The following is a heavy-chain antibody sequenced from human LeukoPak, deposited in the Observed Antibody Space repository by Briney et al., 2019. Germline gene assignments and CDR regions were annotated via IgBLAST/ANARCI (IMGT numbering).Heavy chain of an antibody. D-gene: IGHD3-9*01. V-gene: IGHV4-39*01. CDR1: GGSISSSSYY. CDR3: ASLRADYDSLTGYYTYYFDY. CDR2: IYYSGSA. Sequence: SETLSLTCTVSGGSISSSSYYWGWIRQPPGKGLEWIGSIYYSGSAFYNPSLKSRITISVDTSKSQFSLKLSSVTAADTAVYYCASLRADYDSLTGYYTYYFDYWGQGTLVTVSS. J-gene: IGHJ4*02.